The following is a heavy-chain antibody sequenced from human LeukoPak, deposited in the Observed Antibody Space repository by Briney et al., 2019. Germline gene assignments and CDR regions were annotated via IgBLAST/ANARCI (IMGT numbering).Heavy chain of an antibody. CDR3: ARHVGYDYVWGSYRPDAFDI. CDR2: IYSGGST. D-gene: IGHD3-16*02. V-gene: IGHV3-66*04. Sequence: GGSLRLSCAASGFTVSSNYMSWVRQAPGKGLEWVSVIYSGGSTYYADSVKGRFTISRDNSKNTLYLQMNSLRAEDTAVYYCARHVGYDYVWGSYRPDAFDIWGQGTMVTVSS. J-gene: IGHJ3*02. CDR1: GFTVSSNY.